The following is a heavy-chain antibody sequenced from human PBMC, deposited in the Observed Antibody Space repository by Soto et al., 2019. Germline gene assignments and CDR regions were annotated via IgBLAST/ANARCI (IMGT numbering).Heavy chain of an antibody. CDR3: ARVGYYDSSGYYYVDY. D-gene: IGHD3-22*01. V-gene: IGHV4-34*01. J-gene: IGHJ4*02. CDR1: GGSFSGYY. Sequence: SETLSLTCAVYGGSFSGYYWSWIRQPPGKGLEWIGEINHSGSTNYSPSLKSRVTISVDTSKNQFSLKLSSVTAADTAVYYCARVGYYDSSGYYYVDYWGQGTLVTVSS. CDR2: INHSGST.